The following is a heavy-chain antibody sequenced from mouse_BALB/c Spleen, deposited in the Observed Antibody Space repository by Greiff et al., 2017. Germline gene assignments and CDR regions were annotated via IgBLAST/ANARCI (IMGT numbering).Heavy chain of an antibody. CDR1: GYSITSDYA. CDR2: ISYSGST. Sequence: EVKLQESGPGLVKPSQSLSLTCTVTGYSITSDYAWNWIRQFPGNKLEWMGYISYSGSTSYNPSLKSRISITRDTSKNQFFLQLNSVTTEDTATYYCARELYYDYDRGYFDYWGQGTTLTVSS. CDR3: ARELYYDYDRGYFDY. D-gene: IGHD2-4*01. V-gene: IGHV3-2*02. J-gene: IGHJ2*01.